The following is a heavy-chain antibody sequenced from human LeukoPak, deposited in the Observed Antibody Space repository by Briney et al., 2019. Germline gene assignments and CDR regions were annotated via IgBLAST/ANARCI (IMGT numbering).Heavy chain of an antibody. D-gene: IGHD3-3*01. CDR2: ISYDGSNK. V-gene: IGHV3-30*04. Sequence: GGSLRLSCAASVLTFSSYAMHGVRQAPCKGLEGVAVISYDGSNKYYADSMKGRFTISRDNSKNTLYLQMNSLRAEDTAVYYCASDTIFGVVIYYWGQETLVTVSS. CDR1: VLTFSSYA. J-gene: IGHJ4*02. CDR3: ASDTIFGVVIYY.